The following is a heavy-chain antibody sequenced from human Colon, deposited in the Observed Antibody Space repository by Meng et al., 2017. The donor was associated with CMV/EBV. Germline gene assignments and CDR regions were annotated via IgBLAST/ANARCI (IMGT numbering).Heavy chain of an antibody. J-gene: IGHJ5*02. CDR3: ARELGARSPHYNWFDP. CDR1: GFSFSSYE. CDR2: ISSDGGTV. V-gene: IGHV3-48*03. D-gene: IGHD1-26*01. Sequence: GESLKISCAASGFSFSSYEMNWVRQAPGKGLEWVSYISSDGGTVLYADSVKGRFTISRDNTKNSVYLQMKSLRAEDTAVYYCARELGARSPHYNWFDPWGQGTLVTVSS.